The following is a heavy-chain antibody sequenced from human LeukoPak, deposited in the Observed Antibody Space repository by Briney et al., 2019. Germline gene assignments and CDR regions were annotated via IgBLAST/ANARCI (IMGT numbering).Heavy chain of an antibody. J-gene: IGHJ4*02. D-gene: IGHD3-22*01. CDR1: GRTFTTYA. V-gene: IGHV1-46*01. CDR2: INPSGGST. Sequence: ASVKVSCKASGRTFTTYALSWARQAPGQGLEWMGIINPSGGSTSYAQKFQGRVTMTRDTSTSTVYMELSSLRSEDTAVYYCARVRSGYYYVDYFDYWGQGTLVTVSS. CDR3: ARVRSGYYYVDYFDY.